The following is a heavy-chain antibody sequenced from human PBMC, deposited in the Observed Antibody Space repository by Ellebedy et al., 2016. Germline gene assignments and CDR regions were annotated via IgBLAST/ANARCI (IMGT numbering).Heavy chain of an antibody. V-gene: IGHV3-23*01. CDR2: ISGSGGST. J-gene: IGHJ4*02. Sequence: GESLKISCAASGFTFSSYAMSWVRQAPGKGLEWVSAISGSGGSTYYADSVKGRFTISRDNSKNTLYLQMNSLRAEDTAVYYCAKVSIFVVVTAWFDYWGQGTLVTVSS. D-gene: IGHD2-21*02. CDR3: AKVSIFVVVTAWFDY. CDR1: GFTFSSYA.